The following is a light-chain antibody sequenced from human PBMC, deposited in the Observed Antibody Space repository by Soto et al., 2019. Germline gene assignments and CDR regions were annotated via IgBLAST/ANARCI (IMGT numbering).Light chain of an antibody. CDR2: DVS. Sequence: QSALTQRASVSGSPGQSITISCTGTSSDVGGYNYVSWYQQHPGKAPKLMIYDVSNRPSGVSNRFSGSKSGNTASLTISGLQAEDEADYYCSSYTSSSTLDVVFGVGTKLTVL. V-gene: IGLV2-14*01. J-gene: IGLJ2*01. CDR3: SSYTSSSTLDVV. CDR1: SSDVGGYNY.